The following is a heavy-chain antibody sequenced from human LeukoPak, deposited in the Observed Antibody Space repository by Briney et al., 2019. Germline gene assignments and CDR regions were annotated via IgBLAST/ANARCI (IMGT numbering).Heavy chain of an antibody. J-gene: IGHJ2*01. CDR2: IYYSGST. V-gene: IGHV4-61*08. D-gene: IGHD4-17*01. CDR1: GGSISSGGYS. Sequence: SETLSLTCAVSGGSISSGGYSWSWIRQPPGKGLEWIGYIYYSGSTNYNPSLKSRVTISVDTSKNQFSLKLSSVTAADTAVYYCARVLGTTVTTRYFDLWGRGTLVTVSS. CDR3: ARVLGTTVTTRYFDL.